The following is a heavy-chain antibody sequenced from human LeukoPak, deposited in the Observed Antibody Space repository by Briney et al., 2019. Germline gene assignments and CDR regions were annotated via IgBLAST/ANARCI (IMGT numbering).Heavy chain of an antibody. D-gene: IGHD1/OR15-1a*01. CDR2: IHYSGST. Sequence: PSETLSLTCTVSGGSITNYYWTWIRQPPGKELEWIGYIHYSGSTNYNPSLKSRVTISVDTSKNQFSLKLSSVTAADTAVYYCARASTTYYYYYYMGVWGKGTTVTVSS. J-gene: IGHJ6*03. V-gene: IGHV4-59*01. CDR1: GGSITNYY. CDR3: ARASTTYYYYYYMGV.